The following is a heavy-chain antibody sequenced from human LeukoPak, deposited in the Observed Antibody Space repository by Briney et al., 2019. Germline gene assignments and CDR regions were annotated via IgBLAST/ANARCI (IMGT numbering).Heavy chain of an antibody. Sequence: TPSETLSLTCTVSGGSISSYYWSWIRQPPGKGLEYIGCLYHSGSTNYSPSLNSRVAISLDMSKNQLSLNLDSVTAADTAVYYCAGGRQWQAFDSWGQGTLVTVSS. J-gene: IGHJ4*02. CDR1: GGSISSYY. V-gene: IGHV4-59*01. CDR2: LYHSGST. D-gene: IGHD6-19*01. CDR3: AGGRQWQAFDS.